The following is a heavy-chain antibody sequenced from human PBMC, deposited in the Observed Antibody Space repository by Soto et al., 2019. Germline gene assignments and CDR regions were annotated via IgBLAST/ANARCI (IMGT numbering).Heavy chain of an antibody. V-gene: IGHV1-46*01. CDR2: INPSGGST. CDR1: GYTFTSYY. J-gene: IGHJ3*02. Sequence: ASVKVSCKASGYTFTSYYMHWVRQAPGQGLEWMGIINPSGGSTSYAQKFQGRVTMTRDTSTSTVYMELSSLRSEDTAVYYCAREEYYYDSSGYYPLDAFDIWGQGTMVT. D-gene: IGHD3-22*01. CDR3: AREEYYYDSSGYYPLDAFDI.